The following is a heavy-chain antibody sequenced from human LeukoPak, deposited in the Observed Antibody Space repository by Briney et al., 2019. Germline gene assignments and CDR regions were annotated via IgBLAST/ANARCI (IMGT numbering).Heavy chain of an antibody. CDR2: MNPNSGNT. Sequence: GASVKVSCKASGHTFTSYDINWVRQATGQGLEWMGWMNPNSGNTGYAQKFQGRVTMTRNTSISTAYMELSSLRSEDTAVYYCARGRRWLQLRRGSFDYWGQGTLDTVSS. J-gene: IGHJ4*02. V-gene: IGHV1-8*01. CDR1: GHTFTSYD. D-gene: IGHD5-24*01. CDR3: ARGRRWLQLRRGSFDY.